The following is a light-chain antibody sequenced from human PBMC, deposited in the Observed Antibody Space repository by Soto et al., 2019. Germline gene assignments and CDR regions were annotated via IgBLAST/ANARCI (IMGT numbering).Light chain of an antibody. V-gene: IGLV1-40*01. Sequence: QSVLTQPPSVSGAPGQRVTISCTGSSSNIGAGYDVHWYQQLPGTAPKLLIYGNSNRPSGVPDRFSGSKSGTSASLAITGLQAEDEADYYCQSYDSSRGNVVFGGGTKLTAL. CDR1: SSNIGAGYD. CDR2: GNS. CDR3: QSYDSSRGNVV. J-gene: IGLJ2*01.